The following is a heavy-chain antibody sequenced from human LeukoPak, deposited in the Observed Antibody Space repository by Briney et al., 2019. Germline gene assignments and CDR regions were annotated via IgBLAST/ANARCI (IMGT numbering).Heavy chain of an antibody. J-gene: IGHJ4*02. V-gene: IGHV3-7*01. CDR1: GFTFSIYW. Sequence: PGVSLRLSCAASGFTFSIYWMSWVRQAPGKGLEWVANIKQDGSEKYYVDSVKGRFTISRDNAKNSLSLQMNSLRAEDTAVYYCARGRCSSASCFFDYWGQGTLVTVSS. CDR2: IKQDGSEK. D-gene: IGHD2-2*01. CDR3: ARGRCSSASCFFDY.